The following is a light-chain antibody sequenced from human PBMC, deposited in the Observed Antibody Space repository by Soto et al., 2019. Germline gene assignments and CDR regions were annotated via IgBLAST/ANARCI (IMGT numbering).Light chain of an antibody. CDR3: MQALQTWT. CDR2: LAS. J-gene: IGKJ1*01. CDR1: QSLLHSNGYSY. V-gene: IGKV2-28*01. Sequence: IMMTQSPLSLPVTPGEPASISCRSSQSLLHSNGYSYVDWYVQKPGQSPQLLIYLASNRASGVPDRFSGSGSGTDFTLKISRVEAEDVGVYYCMQALQTWTFGQGTKVDIK.